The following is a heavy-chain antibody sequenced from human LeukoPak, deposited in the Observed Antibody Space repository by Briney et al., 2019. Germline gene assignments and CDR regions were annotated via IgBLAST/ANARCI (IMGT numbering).Heavy chain of an antibody. CDR1: GYTFTSYD. D-gene: IGHD5-12*01. J-gene: IGHJ5*02. Sequence: GASVKVSCKASGYTFTSYDINWVRQATGQGLEWMGWMNPNSGNTGYAQKFQGRVTITRNTSISTAYMELSSLRSEDTAVYYCARGRGYSFTSWFDPWGQGTLVTVSS. V-gene: IGHV1-8*03. CDR2: MNPNSGNT. CDR3: ARGRGYSFTSWFDP.